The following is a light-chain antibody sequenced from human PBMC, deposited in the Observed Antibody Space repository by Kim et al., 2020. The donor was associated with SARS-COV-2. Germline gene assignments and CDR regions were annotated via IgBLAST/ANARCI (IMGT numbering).Light chain of an antibody. CDR1: SNDVGGYNY. Sequence: GQSITISCTGTSNDVGGYNYVSGHQQHPGKAPKLVIYDVSHRPSGVSNRFSGSKSGNTASLTISGLQAEDEADYYCSSYTRSSTRVFGGGTQLTVL. J-gene: IGLJ2*01. CDR2: DVS. V-gene: IGLV2-14*03. CDR3: SSYTRSSTRV.